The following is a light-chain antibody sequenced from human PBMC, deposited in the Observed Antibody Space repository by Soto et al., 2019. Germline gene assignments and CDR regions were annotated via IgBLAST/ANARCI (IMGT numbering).Light chain of an antibody. CDR3: QHSYSTPWT. CDR1: QGIANY. J-gene: IGKJ1*01. Sequence: DSQLTPCPSFLSASVGAGVTITCRASQGIANYFAWYQQKPGKAPKLLIYAASSLQSGVPSRFSGSGSGTDFTLTISSLQPEDFATYYCQHSYSTPWTFGQGTNVDVK. CDR2: AAS. V-gene: IGKV1-39*01.